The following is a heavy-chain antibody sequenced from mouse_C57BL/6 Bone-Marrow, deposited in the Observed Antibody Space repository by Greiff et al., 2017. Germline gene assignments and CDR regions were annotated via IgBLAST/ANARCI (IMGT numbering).Heavy chain of an antibody. V-gene: IGHV1-62-2*01. D-gene: IGHD4-1*01. CDR3: ARREDGDWGPYFDN. CDR2: LYPGSGST. Sequence: QVHVMQSGAELVKPGASVKLSCQASGYTFTEYTIHWVNQRPGQGLAWIGWLYPGSGSTKYNETVTDTATLTADTSSRTVYMELRRCTSEDSAVYLCARREDGDWGPYFDNWGKGATLTVSS. CDR1: GYTFTEYT. J-gene: IGHJ2*01.